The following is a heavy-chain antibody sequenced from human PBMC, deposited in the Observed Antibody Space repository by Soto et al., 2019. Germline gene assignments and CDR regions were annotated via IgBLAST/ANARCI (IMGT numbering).Heavy chain of an antibody. CDR2: ISAYNGNT. CDR3: ARELTSRAVDTVRGVGYAYSGMDV. Sequence: ASVKVSCKASGYTFTSYGISWVRQAPGQGLEWMGWISAYNGNTNYAQKLQGRVTMTTDTSTSTAYMELRSLSSDDTAVYYCARELTSRAVDTVRGVGYAYSGMDVGGQGTRVTVPS. CDR1: GYTFTSYG. V-gene: IGHV1-18*01. J-gene: IGHJ6*02. D-gene: IGHD5-12*01.